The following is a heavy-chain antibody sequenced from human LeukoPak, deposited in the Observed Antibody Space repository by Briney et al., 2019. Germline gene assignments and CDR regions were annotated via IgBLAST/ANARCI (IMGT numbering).Heavy chain of an antibody. D-gene: IGHD5-12*01. CDR3: AKVSATYPRSVNWFDP. V-gene: IGHV3-23*01. CDR1: GFTFSSYA. Sequence: RGSLTLSCAASGFTFSSYAMRWVRQAPGKGLEWVSAISGSGGSTYYADSVKGRFTISRDNSKNTLYLQMNSLRAEDTAVYYCAKVSATYPRSVNWFDPWGQGTLVTVSS. CDR2: ISGSGGST. J-gene: IGHJ5*02.